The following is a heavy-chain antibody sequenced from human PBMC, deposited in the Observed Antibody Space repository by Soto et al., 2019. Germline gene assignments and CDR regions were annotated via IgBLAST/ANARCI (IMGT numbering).Heavy chain of an antibody. CDR2: IYYSGST. V-gene: IGHV4-39*01. Sequence: PSETLSLTCTVSGGSISSSSYYWGWIRQPPGKGLEWIGSIYYSGSTYYNPSLKSRVTISVDTSKNQFSLKLSSVTAADTAVYYCAGLYDFWSGSYYFDYWGQGTLVTVSS. CDR1: GGSISSSSYY. CDR3: AGLYDFWSGSYYFDY. D-gene: IGHD3-3*01. J-gene: IGHJ4*02.